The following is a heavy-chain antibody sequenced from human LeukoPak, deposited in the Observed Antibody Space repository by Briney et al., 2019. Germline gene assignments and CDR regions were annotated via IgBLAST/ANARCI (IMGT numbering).Heavy chain of an antibody. Sequence: GGSLRVSSAASVFSLCSYAMSGVRPAPGGGLEWGSPISGSGGSTYYADTVKGRFSISRDKSKNTLHLQMNSLRAEDTAVYYCAKDHLGATTFDYWGQGTLVTVSS. D-gene: IGHD1-26*01. V-gene: IGHV3-23*01. CDR2: ISGSGGST. CDR1: VFSLCSYA. CDR3: AKDHLGATTFDY. J-gene: IGHJ4*02.